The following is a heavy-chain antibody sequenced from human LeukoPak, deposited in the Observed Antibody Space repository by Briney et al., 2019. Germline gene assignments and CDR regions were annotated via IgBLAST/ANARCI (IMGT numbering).Heavy chain of an antibody. J-gene: IGHJ6*02. CDR2: IYTSGST. CDR1: GGSISSGSYY. Sequence: TSQTLSLTCTVSGGSISSGSYYWSWIRQPAGKGLEWIGRIYTSGSTNYNPSLKSRATISVDTSKNQFSLKLSSVTAADTAVYYCARSAVGATPYYYYGMDVWGQGTTVTVSS. V-gene: IGHV4-61*02. D-gene: IGHD1-26*01. CDR3: ARSAVGATPYYYYGMDV.